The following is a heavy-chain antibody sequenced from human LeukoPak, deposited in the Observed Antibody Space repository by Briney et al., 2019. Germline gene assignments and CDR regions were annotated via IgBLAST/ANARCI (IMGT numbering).Heavy chain of an antibody. CDR2: ISSSSTYI. CDR3: ARAPAVRVTYFDY. D-gene: IGHD5-18*01. Sequence: PGRSLRLSCAASGFTFSSYAMHWVRQAPGKGLEWVSSISSSSTYIYYADSVKGRFTISRDNAKNSLYLQMNSLRAEDTAVYYCARAPAVRVTYFDYWGQGTLVTVSS. V-gene: IGHV3-21*01. J-gene: IGHJ4*02. CDR1: GFTFSSYA.